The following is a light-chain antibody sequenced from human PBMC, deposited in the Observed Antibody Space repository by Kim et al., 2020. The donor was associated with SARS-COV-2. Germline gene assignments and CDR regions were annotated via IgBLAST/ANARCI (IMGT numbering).Light chain of an antibody. CDR3: QQYGKT. V-gene: IGKV3-20*01. CDR1: QSVSSSY. CDR2: GAS. J-gene: IGKJ1*01. Sequence: LSLSPGERATLSCRASQSVSSSYLAWYQQKPGQAPRLLIYGASSRATGIPDRFSGSGSGTDFTLTISRLEPEDFAVYYCQQYGKTFGQGTKVDIK.